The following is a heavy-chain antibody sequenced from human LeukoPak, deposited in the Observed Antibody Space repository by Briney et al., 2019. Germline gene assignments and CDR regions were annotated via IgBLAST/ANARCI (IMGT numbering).Heavy chain of an antibody. J-gene: IGHJ4*02. CDR1: GFTFSSYS. V-gene: IGHV3-21*01. Sequence: PGGSLRLSCAASGFTFSSYSMNWVRQAPGKGLEWVSSISSSSSYIYYADSVKGRFTISRDSAKNSLYLQMNSLRAEDTAVYYCARDEAPYNWNYYGRLGYWGQGTLVTVSS. CDR2: ISSSSSYI. CDR3: ARDEAPYNWNYYGRLGY. D-gene: IGHD1-7*01.